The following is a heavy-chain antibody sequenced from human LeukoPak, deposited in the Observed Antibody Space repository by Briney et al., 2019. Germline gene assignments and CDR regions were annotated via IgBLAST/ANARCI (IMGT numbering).Heavy chain of an antibody. Sequence: SETLSLTCSVSGGSISSDYWSWIRQPAGKGLEWIGRIYTTGSTNYSPSLKSRVTMSVDTSKNQFSLKLSSVTAADTAVYYCARDVKSRRRQWFGELSVYYYYYMDVWGKGTTVTISS. J-gene: IGHJ6*03. CDR2: IYTTGST. D-gene: IGHD3-10*01. CDR1: GGSISSDY. V-gene: IGHV4-4*07. CDR3: ARDVKSRRRQWFGELSVYYYYYMDV.